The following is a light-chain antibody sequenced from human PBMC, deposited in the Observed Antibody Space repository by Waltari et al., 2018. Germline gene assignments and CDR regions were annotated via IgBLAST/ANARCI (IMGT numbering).Light chain of an antibody. J-gene: IGKJ3*01. CDR1: HSISSY. V-gene: IGKV3-11*01. CDR2: DAS. Sequence: EIVLQQSPAPLSLSPGHSATLSCRASHSISSYLAWYQQKPGQAPRLLIYDASTRATGIPARFSGSGSVTDFTLTISSLEPEDFAIYYCQQRSKSFTFGPGTKVDIK. CDR3: QQRSKSFT.